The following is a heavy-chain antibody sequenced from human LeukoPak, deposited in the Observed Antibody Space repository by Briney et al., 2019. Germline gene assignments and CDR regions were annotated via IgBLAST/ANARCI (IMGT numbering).Heavy chain of an antibody. D-gene: IGHD6-13*01. CDR1: GGSVRRGNYY. CDR3: ARGGIAAALEVNWFDP. CDR2: IYTSGTT. J-gene: IGHJ5*02. V-gene: IGHV4-61*02. Sequence: SETLSLTCTVSGGSVRRGNYYWTWIRQPAGSGLEWIGRIYTSGTTDYNPSLRTRVTISVDASRNQFSLNLSSVTAADTAVYYCARGGIAAALEVNWFDPWGQGTLVTVSS.